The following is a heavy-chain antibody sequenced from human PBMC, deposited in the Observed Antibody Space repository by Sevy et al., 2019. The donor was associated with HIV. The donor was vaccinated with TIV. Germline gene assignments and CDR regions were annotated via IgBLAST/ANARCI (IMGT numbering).Heavy chain of an antibody. Sequence: GGSLRISCAASGFTFSDYSVNWVRQAPGKGLEWVSSISGSSFYIYYADSVKGRFTISRDNAKNSLYLQMISLRADDTAVYYCARATGTEALDAFDIWGQGTLVTVSS. D-gene: IGHD1-1*01. J-gene: IGHJ3*02. CDR2: ISGSSFYI. V-gene: IGHV3-21*01. CDR1: GFTFSDYS. CDR3: ARATGTEALDAFDI.